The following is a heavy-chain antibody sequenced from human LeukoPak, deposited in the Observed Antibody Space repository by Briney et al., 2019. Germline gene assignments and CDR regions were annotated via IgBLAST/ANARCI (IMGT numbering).Heavy chain of an antibody. V-gene: IGHV1-2*02. J-gene: IGHJ4*02. CDR2: INPNNGGT. CDR3: ARFGVRGIPRGYFYY. CDR1: GYTFTGYD. D-gene: IGHD3-10*01. Sequence: ASVKVSCKASGYTFTGYDIHWVRHAPGQGLEWMGWINPNNGGTNYAQKFQGRVTMTRDTSISTAYMELSRLRSDGTAVYYCARFGVRGIPRGYFYYWGQGTLVTVSS.